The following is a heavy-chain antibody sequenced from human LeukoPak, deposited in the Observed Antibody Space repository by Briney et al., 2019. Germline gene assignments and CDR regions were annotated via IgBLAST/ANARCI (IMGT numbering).Heavy chain of an antibody. J-gene: IGHJ4*02. Sequence: KSGGSLRLSCAAAGFTFSDHYMTWIRQAPGKALEWVSYISPDGTTSYYADSLKGRFTVSRDNAKNSPYLQMNSLSAEDTAVYFCARGQWGLDYWGQGALVTVSS. CDR1: GFTFSDHY. D-gene: IGHD1-26*01. V-gene: IGHV3-11*01. CDR2: ISPDGTTS. CDR3: ARGQWGLDY.